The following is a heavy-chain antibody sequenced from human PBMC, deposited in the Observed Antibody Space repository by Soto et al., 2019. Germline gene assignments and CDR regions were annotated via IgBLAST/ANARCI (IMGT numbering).Heavy chain of an antibody. Sequence: GGSLRLSCAASGFSFSSYAMTWVRQAPGKGLEWVSGISSGDITTYYADSVKGRFTISRDNSKNTLFLQMNSLRAEDTALYYCAKGSSGYYYNWFDPWGQGTPVTVSS. J-gene: IGHJ5*02. V-gene: IGHV3-23*01. CDR1: GFSFSSYA. CDR3: AKGSSGYYYNWFDP. D-gene: IGHD3-22*01. CDR2: ISSGDITT.